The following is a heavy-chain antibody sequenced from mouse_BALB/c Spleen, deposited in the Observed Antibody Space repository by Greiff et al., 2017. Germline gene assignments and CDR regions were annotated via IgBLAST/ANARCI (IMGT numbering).Heavy chain of an antibody. Sequence: EVKLVESGAELVKPGASVKLSCTASGFNIKDTYMHWVKQRPEQGLEWIGRIDPANGNTKYDPKLQGKATISADTTPNTAYLHLRSLTSEDTAVYYCASGSSGLAYWGQGTLVTVSA. CDR3: ASGSSGLAY. CDR2: IDPANGNT. D-gene: IGHD3-1*01. V-gene: IGHV14-3*02. CDR1: GFNIKDTY. J-gene: IGHJ3*01.